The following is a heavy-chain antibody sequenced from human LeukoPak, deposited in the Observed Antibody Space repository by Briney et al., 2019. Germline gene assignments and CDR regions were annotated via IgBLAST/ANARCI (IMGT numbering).Heavy chain of an antibody. V-gene: IGHV3-7*01. Sequence: GGSLRLSCAASGFSFSSYWMSWVRQTPGKGLEWVANIKQDGSEKYYVDSVKGRFTISRDNAKNSLYLQMNSLRAEDTAVYYCAKDPRIITMIALNYYFDYWGQGTLVTVSS. CDR3: AKDPRIITMIALNYYFDY. J-gene: IGHJ4*02. D-gene: IGHD3-22*01. CDR2: IKQDGSEK. CDR1: GFSFSSYW.